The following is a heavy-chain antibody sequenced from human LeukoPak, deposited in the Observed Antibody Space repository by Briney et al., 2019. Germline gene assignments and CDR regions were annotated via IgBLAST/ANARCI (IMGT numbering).Heavy chain of an antibody. Sequence: GGSLRLSCAASGFTFSSYGMHWVRQAPGKGLEWVAVISYDGSNEYYADSVKGRFTISRDNSKNTLYLQMNSLRAEGTAVYYCARGTSGFDYWGQGTLVTVSS. CDR1: GFTFSSYG. V-gene: IGHV3-30*03. J-gene: IGHJ4*02. CDR3: ARGTSGFDY. D-gene: IGHD2-2*01. CDR2: ISYDGSNE.